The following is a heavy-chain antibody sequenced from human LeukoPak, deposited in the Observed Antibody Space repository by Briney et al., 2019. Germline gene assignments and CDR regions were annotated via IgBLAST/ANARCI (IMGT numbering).Heavy chain of an antibody. CDR3: ARGILPIVVVPAATFEP. CDR1: GFTFSSYS. J-gene: IGHJ5*02. V-gene: IGHV3-21*01. D-gene: IGHD2-2*01. CDR2: ISSSSSYI. Sequence: GGSLRLSCAAPGFTFSSYSMNWVRQAPGKGLEWVSSISSSSSYIYYADSVKGRFTISRDNAKNSLYLQMNILRAEDTAVYYCARGILPIVVVPAATFEPWGQGTLVTVSS.